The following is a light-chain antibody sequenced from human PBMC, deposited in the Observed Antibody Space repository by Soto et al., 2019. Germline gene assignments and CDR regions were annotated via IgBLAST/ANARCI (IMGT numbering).Light chain of an antibody. J-gene: IGKJ2*01. CDR2: DAS. Sequence: DIQMTQSPSTLSASVGDRVTITCRASQSVTNWLAWYQQKPGKAPNLLIYDASRLQSGIPSRFSGSGSGTEFTLTISSLQPDYFATYYCQQYTPYPYTFGQGTKLEIK. V-gene: IGKV1-5*01. CDR1: QSVTNW. CDR3: QQYTPYPYT.